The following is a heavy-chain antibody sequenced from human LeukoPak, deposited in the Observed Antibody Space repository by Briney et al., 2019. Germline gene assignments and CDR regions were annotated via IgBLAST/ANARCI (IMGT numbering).Heavy chain of an antibody. D-gene: IGHD5-18*01. CDR2: ISGSGGST. Sequence: PGGSLRLSCAASGFTFSSYAMSWVRQAPGKGLEWVSAISGSGGSTYYADSVKGRFTISRDNSKNTLYLQMNSLRAEDTAVYYCAKDKSRGYSYGYVSFDYWGQGTLVTVSS. CDR3: AKDKSRGYSYGYVSFDY. CDR1: GFTFSSYA. V-gene: IGHV3-23*01. J-gene: IGHJ4*02.